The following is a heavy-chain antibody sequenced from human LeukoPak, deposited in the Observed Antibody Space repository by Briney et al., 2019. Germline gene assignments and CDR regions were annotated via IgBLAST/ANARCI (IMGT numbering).Heavy chain of an antibody. CDR3: AGRNYDSSEGYYFDY. V-gene: IGHV1-2*02. J-gene: IGHJ4*02. CDR2: INPNSGGT. D-gene: IGHD3-22*01. CDR1: GYTFTGYY. Sequence: GASVKVSCKASGYTFTGYYMHWVRQAPGQGLEWMGWINPNSGGTNCAQKFQGRVTMTRDTSISTAYMELSRLRSDDTAVYYCAGRNYDSSEGYYFDYWGQGTLVTVSS.